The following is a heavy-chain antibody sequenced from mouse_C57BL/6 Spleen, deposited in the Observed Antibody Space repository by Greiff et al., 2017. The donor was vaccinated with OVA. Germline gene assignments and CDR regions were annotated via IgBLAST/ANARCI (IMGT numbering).Heavy chain of an antibody. Sequence: QVQLQQPGTELVKPGASVKLSCKASGYTFTSYWMHWVKQRPGQGLEWIGNINPSNGGTNYNEKFKSKATLTVDNSSSTAYMQLSSLTSEDSAVYDGARSFNYYGSSYVGYWGQGTTLTVSA. CDR2: INPSNGGT. CDR3: ARSFNYYGSSYVGY. J-gene: IGHJ2*01. CDR1: GYTFTSYW. D-gene: IGHD1-1*01. V-gene: IGHV1-53*01.